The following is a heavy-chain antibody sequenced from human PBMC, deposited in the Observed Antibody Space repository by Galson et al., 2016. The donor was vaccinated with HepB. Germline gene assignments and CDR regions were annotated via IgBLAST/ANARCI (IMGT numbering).Heavy chain of an antibody. CDR2: ISGDGIST. J-gene: IGHJ5*02. CDR1: GFTFSSYW. Sequence: SLRLSCAASGFTFSSYWMHWVRQAPGEGLVWVSHISGDGISTHYGDSVKGRFTVSRDNSENTLYLQMNSLRAEDTAVYYCARDKVTPGTNWFDPWGQGTLVTVSS. V-gene: IGHV3-74*01. CDR3: ARDKVTPGTNWFDP. D-gene: IGHD4-11*01.